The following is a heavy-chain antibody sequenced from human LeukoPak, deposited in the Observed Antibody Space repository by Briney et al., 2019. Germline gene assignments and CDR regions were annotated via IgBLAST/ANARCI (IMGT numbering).Heavy chain of an antibody. CDR2: IKQDGSEK. J-gene: IGHJ4*02. CDR1: GFTFSSYW. D-gene: IGHD2-21*01. Sequence: GGSLRLSCAASGFTFSSYWMSWVRQAPGKELEWVANIKQDGSEKYYVDSVKGRFTISRDNSKNTLSLQMSSLRPEDRAVYYCGKDLGLRGIYGPRGGKTIDYWGQGTLVTVSS. CDR3: GKDLGLRGIYGPRGGKTIDY. V-gene: IGHV3-7*01.